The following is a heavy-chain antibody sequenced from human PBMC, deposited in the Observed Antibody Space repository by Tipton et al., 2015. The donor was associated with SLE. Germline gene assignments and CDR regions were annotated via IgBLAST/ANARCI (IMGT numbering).Heavy chain of an antibody. CDR1: GGSIRNYY. J-gene: IGHJ3*02. D-gene: IGHD3-16*02. Sequence: TLSLTCTVSGGSIRNYYWSWIRQSAERGLEWIGRVYTSGSTNYNPSLKSRVTMSVDTSKNQFSLKLSSVTAADTAVYYCARGDYDYIWGSYRYEAFDIWGQGTMVTVSS. CDR2: VYTSGST. CDR3: ARGDYDYIWGSYRYEAFDI. V-gene: IGHV4-4*07.